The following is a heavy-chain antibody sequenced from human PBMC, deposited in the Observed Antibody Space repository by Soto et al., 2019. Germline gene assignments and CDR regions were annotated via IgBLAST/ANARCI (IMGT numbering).Heavy chain of an antibody. D-gene: IGHD3-9*01. Sequence: QVQLVQSGAEVKRPGASVKVSCKASGYTFTTFTIHWVRQAPGQRLEWMGWINGGNGDTTVSQTFQDRVTITRDTSASTAYMELSSLTSENTAVYSCTIVSGPGSYDILTGFEFWCQGTLVTVSS. V-gene: IGHV1-3*01. CDR2: INGGNGDT. CDR3: TIVSGPGSYDILTGFEF. J-gene: IGHJ4*02. CDR1: GYTFTTFT.